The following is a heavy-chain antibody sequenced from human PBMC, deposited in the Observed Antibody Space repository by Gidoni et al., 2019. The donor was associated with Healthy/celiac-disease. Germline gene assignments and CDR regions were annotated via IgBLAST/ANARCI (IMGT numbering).Heavy chain of an antibody. V-gene: IGHV4-30-4*08. CDR1: GGAISRGDYY. CDR2: IYYSGST. J-gene: IGHJ6*02. D-gene: IGHD4-4*01. CDR3: ARDHTGGLHPYYYYGMDV. Sequence: QVHLQEAGPVLVKPSQPLYLTCTVSGGAISRGDYYWSWIRQPPGKGLEWIGYIYYSGSTYYNPSLKSRVTISVDTSKNQFSLKLSSVTAADTAVYYCARDHTGGLHPYYYYGMDVWGQGTTVTVSS.